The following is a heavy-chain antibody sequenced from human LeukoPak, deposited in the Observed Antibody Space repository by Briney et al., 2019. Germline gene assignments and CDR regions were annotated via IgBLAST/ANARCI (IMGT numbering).Heavy chain of an antibody. Sequence: GGSLRLSCAASGFTVSSNYMSWVRQAPGKGLEWVSVIYSGGSTYYADSVKGRFAISRDNSKNTLYLQMNSLRAEDTAVCYCARGAGLYYYYGMDVWGQGTTVTVSS. V-gene: IGHV3-53*01. CDR2: IYSGGST. CDR3: ARGAGLYYYYGMDV. CDR1: GFTVSSNY. J-gene: IGHJ6*02.